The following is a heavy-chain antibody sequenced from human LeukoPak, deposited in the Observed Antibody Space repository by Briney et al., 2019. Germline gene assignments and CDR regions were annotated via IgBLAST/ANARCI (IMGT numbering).Heavy chain of an antibody. CDR1: GFTFSSPT. Sequence: GGSLRLSCVVSGFTFSSPTMNWVRQAPGRGLEWVSSISGSSSYMYYADSVKGRFTVSRDNAKNSLYLQMNSLRAEDTAVYYCARVLYSSRSHDYWGQGTLVTVSS. CDR2: ISGSSSYM. V-gene: IGHV3-21*01. D-gene: IGHD6-13*01. J-gene: IGHJ4*02. CDR3: ARVLYSSRSHDY.